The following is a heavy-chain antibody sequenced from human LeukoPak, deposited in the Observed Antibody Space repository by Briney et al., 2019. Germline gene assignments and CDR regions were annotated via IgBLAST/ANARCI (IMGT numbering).Heavy chain of an antibody. CDR2: IYWDDDK. V-gene: IGHV2-5*02. D-gene: IGHD2-2*01. J-gene: IGHJ3*01. Sequence: SGPTLVKPTPTLTLTCAFSEFSLHTSGVGVGWIRQSPGKALEWLALIYWDDDKRYSPSLKSRLTITKDTSKNQVVLTMTNMDPVDTATYYCAKWMPHAFHVWGQGTVVTVSS. CDR3: AKWMPHAFHV. CDR1: EFSLHTSGVG.